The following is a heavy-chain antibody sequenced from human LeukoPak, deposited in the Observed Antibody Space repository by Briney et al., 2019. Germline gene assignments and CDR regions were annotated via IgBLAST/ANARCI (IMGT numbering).Heavy chain of an antibody. CDR2: ISSNGGST. CDR1: GFTFSSYV. D-gene: IGHD2-2*01. CDR3: ACSTSSLEPFDY. Sequence: PGGSLRLSCAASGFTFSSYVMYWVRQAPGKGLEYVSGISSNGGSTYYANSVKGRFTISRDNSKNTLYLQMGSLRAEDMAVYYCACSTSSLEPFDYWGQGTLVTVSS. J-gene: IGHJ4*02. V-gene: IGHV3-64*01.